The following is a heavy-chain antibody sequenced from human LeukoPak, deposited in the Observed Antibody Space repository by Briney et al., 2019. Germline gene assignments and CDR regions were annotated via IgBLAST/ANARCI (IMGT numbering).Heavy chain of an antibody. CDR3: ARQLETTSWFDY. J-gene: IGHJ4*02. D-gene: IGHD2-2*01. Sequence: ASVKVSCKASGYTFSDYYLHWVRLAPGQGLEWMGRISPNSGGTDYAQKFQGKVTMTRDASISTVYMDLNRLRSEDTAIYYCARQLETTSWFDYWGQGTLVIVSS. CDR2: ISPNSGGT. CDR1: GYTFSDYY. V-gene: IGHV1-2*06.